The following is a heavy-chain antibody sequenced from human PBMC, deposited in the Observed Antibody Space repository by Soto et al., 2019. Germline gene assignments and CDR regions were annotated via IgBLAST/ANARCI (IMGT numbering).Heavy chain of an antibody. V-gene: IGHV1-46*01. CDR2: INPSGGST. J-gene: IGHJ4*02. Sequence: ASVKVSCKASQYTFTRNYIHWVRQAPGQGLEWMGLINPSGGSTNYAQKFQGRVTMTRDTSTSTVYMELDSLRSGDTAVYFCAWRGRYSGNYIDYWGQGTLVTVSS. CDR3: AWRGRYSGNYIDY. CDR1: QYTFTRNY. D-gene: IGHD1-26*01.